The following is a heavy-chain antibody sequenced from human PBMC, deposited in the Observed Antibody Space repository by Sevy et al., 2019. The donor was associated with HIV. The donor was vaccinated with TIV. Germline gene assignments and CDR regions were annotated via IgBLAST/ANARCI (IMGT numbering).Heavy chain of an antibody. CDR2: IKEDDTVK. CDR3: VRAIQSERSF. D-gene: IGHD2-21*01. Sequence: GGSLRLSCVASGFSLESYWMNWVRQAPGKPLEWVANIKEDDTVKYYVESVKGRFTISRDNGRNLVYLLMNNLKVEDTALYYCVRAIQSERSFWGQGTRVTVSS. CDR1: GFSLESYW. J-gene: IGHJ4*02. V-gene: IGHV3-7*04.